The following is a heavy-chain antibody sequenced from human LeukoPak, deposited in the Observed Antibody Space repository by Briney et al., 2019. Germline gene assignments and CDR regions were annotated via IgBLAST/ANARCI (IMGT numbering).Heavy chain of an antibody. CDR3: AREFRKGWDWFDP. Sequence: ASQTLSLTCTVSGGSIISGTYYWSWIRQPAGKGLEWIGRIHAGGSTNYNPSLKSRVTISADTSKNQFSLKLSSVTAADTAVYYCAREFRKGWDWFDPWGQGTLVTVSS. CDR2: IHAGGST. D-gene: IGHD1-26*01. J-gene: IGHJ5*02. V-gene: IGHV4-61*02. CDR1: GGSIISGTYY.